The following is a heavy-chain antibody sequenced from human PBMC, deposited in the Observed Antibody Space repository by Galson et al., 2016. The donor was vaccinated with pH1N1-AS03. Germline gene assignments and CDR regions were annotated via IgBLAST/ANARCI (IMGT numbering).Heavy chain of an antibody. CDR1: GYTFISYV. V-gene: IGHV1-18*01. D-gene: IGHD7-27*01. CDR2: ISAYNGNT. Sequence: SVKVSCKASGYTFISYVMHWVRQAPGQRLEWMGWISAYNGNTNYAQKLQGRVTMATDTSTSTAYMELRSLRSDDTAVYYCARGPGTGDPEFDYGGQGTLVTVSS. CDR3: ARGPGTGDPEFDY. J-gene: IGHJ4*02.